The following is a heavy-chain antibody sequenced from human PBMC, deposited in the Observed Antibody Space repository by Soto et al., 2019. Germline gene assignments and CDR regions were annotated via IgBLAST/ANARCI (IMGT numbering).Heavy chain of an antibody. CDR3: AREYCSGGSCYGIDY. CDR1: VFTFSSYE. J-gene: IGHJ4*02. V-gene: IGHV3-48*03. D-gene: IGHD2-15*01. Sequence: GPLRLSCTASVFTFSSYEMNWVRQAPGKGLEWVSYISSSGSTIYYADSVKGRFTISRDNAKNSLYLQMNSLRAEDTAVYYCAREYCSGGSCYGIDYWGQGTLVTVSS. CDR2: ISSSGSTI.